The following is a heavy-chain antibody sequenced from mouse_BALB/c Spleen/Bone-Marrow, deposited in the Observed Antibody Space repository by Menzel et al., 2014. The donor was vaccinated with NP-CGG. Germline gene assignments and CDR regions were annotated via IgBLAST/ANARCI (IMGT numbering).Heavy chain of an antibody. D-gene: IGHD1-1*01. Sequence: VQLKESGPGLVKPSQSLSLTCTVTGYSITSDYAWNWIRQFPGNQLEWMGYISYSGSTSYNPSLKSRISITRDTSKNQFFLQSNSVTTEDTATYFCARWTTVVAKDWYFDVWSAGTTVTVSS. J-gene: IGHJ1*01. V-gene: IGHV3-2*02. CDR2: ISYSGST. CDR3: ARWTTVVAKDWYFDV. CDR1: GYSITSDYA.